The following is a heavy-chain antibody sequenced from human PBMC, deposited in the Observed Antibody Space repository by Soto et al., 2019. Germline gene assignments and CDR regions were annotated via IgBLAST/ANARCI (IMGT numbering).Heavy chain of an antibody. CDR3: AREARITMIVVGLDY. V-gene: IGHV3-30-3*01. Sequence: QVQLVEAGGGVVQPGRSLRLSCAASGFTFSSYAMHWVRQAPGKGLEWVAVISYDGSNKYYADSVKGRFTISRDNSKNTLYLQMNRLRAEDTAVYYCAREARITMIVVGLDYWGQGTLVNVSS. J-gene: IGHJ4*02. D-gene: IGHD3-22*01. CDR1: GFTFSSYA. CDR2: ISYDGSNK.